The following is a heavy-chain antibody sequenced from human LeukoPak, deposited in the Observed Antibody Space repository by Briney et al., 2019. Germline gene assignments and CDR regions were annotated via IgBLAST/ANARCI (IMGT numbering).Heavy chain of an antibody. CDR3: AKRVPLTALDS. V-gene: IGHV3-23*01. D-gene: IGHD3-3*01. CDR2: IGSGSVDK. Sequence: GGSLRLSCAASGFSFNIYAMGWVRQAPGKGLEWVSVIGSGSVDKHYAGTVRGRFDISRDNSKNRLFLQMNSLRVEDSGVYYCAKRVPLTALDSWGQGTLVTVSS. J-gene: IGHJ5*01. CDR1: GFSFNIYA.